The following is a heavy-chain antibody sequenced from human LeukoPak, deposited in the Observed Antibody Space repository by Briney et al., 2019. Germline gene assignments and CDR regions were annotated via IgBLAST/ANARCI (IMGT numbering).Heavy chain of an antibody. J-gene: IGHJ6*03. CDR3: ARDQGGYSSSSPYYYYYMDV. Sequence: ASVKVSCKASGGTLSRNAISWVRQAPGQGLEWMGGIIPIFGTRNYVQKVQGRVTITKDDSTSTAYMELNSLRYEDTAVYYCARDQGGYSSSSPYYYYYMDVWGEGTMVTVSS. D-gene: IGHD6-6*01. CDR2: IIPIFGTR. CDR1: GGTLSRNA. V-gene: IGHV1-69*05.